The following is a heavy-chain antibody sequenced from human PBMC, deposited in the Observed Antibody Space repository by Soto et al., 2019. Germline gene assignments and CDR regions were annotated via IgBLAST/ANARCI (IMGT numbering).Heavy chain of an antibody. D-gene: IGHD2-15*01. V-gene: IGHV3-30-3*01. CDR3: AREGGDVVVVARLVDY. J-gene: IGHJ4*02. Sequence: QVQLVESGGGVVQPGRSLRLSCAASGFTFSSYAMHWVRQAPGKGLEWVAVISYDGSNKYYADSVKGRFTISRDNSKNTLYLQMNSLRAEDTAVYYCAREGGDVVVVARLVDYWGQGTLVTVSS. CDR2: ISYDGSNK. CDR1: GFTFSSYA.